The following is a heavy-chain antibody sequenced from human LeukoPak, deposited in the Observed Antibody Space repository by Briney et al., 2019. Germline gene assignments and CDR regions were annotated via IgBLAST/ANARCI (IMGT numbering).Heavy chain of an antibody. Sequence: SDSLSLTCALYGVFFSGYYWSWVRQPPGKGLEWLGEINHSGSTNYNPSLKSRVTISVDTPKNQFSLKLSSVTAADTAVYYCARVLGIAAAGTLSLMDVWGQGTTVTVSS. V-gene: IGHV4-34*01. J-gene: IGHJ6*02. CDR1: GVFFSGYY. CDR2: INHSGST. D-gene: IGHD6-13*01. CDR3: ARVLGIAAAGTLSLMDV.